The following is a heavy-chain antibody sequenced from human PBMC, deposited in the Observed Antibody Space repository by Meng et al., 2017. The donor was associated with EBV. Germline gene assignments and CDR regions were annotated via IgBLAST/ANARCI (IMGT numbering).Heavy chain of an antibody. V-gene: IGHV2-5*02. J-gene: IGHJ4*02. Sequence: TFTQSGTHLVTPTPSLPLTCSSPAFSSTPRGSGFGRIRPHPGKALEWLALIYWDDDKRYSPSLKSRLTITKDTSKNQVVLTMTNMDPVDAATYYCAHIIAARPFDYWGQGTLVTVSS. CDR3: AHIIAARPFDY. CDR1: AFSSTPRGSG. CDR2: IYWDDDK. D-gene: IGHD6-6*01.